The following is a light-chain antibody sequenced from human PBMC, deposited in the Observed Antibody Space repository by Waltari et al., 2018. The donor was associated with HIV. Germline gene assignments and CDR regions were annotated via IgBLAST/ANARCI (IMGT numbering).Light chain of an antibody. CDR3: CAYAGSTTYVI. CDR1: SSDVGGYNL. Sequence: QSALTQPASVSGSPGQSITISCTGTSSDVGGYNLVSWYQQHPGKAPKLMIYEVSKRPSGVSNRFSGSTSGNTASLTISGVQAEDEADYYCCAYAGSTTYVIFGGGTKLTVL. CDR2: EVS. V-gene: IGLV2-23*02. J-gene: IGLJ2*01.